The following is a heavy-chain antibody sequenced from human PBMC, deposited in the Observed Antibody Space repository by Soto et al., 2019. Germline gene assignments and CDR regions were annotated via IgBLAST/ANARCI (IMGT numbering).Heavy chain of an antibody. D-gene: IGHD3-10*01. CDR1: AIPFSRYS. CDR2: ISSSSSYI. J-gene: IGHJ3*02. CDR3: ARTTMVRGVDAFDI. Sequence: PEVTLRLPCAASAIPFSRYSMNWVPHTPGKGLEWVSSISSSSSYIYYSDSVKGRFTISRDNAKNSLYLQMNSLRAEDTAVYYCARTTMVRGVDAFDIWGQGTMVTVSS. V-gene: IGHV3-21*01.